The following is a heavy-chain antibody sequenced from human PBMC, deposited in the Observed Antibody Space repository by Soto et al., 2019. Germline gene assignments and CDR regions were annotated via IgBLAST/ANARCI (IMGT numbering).Heavy chain of an antibody. CDR3: ARDFFDSSDYTTNWFDP. J-gene: IGHJ5*02. D-gene: IGHD3-22*01. CDR1: GDSISNSRFY. V-gene: IGHV4-39*01. CDR2: IYHTGNA. Sequence: ETLSLTCSVSGDSISNSRFYWAWIRQPPGEGLEWIGSIYHTGNAYYNPSLKSRVTISVDTSKNPFSLKLTSVTAADAALYYCARDFFDSSDYTTNWFDPWGQGTLVTVSS.